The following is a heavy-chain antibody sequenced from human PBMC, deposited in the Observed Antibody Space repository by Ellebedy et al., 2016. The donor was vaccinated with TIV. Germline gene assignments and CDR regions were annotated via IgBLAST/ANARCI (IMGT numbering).Heavy chain of an antibody. J-gene: IGHJ4*02. CDR3: ARDGGSYSDFDY. V-gene: IGHV1-2*04. Sequence: AASVKVSCKASGYTFTGYYMHWARQAPGQGLEWMGWINPNSSGTNYAQKFQGWVTMTRDTSISTAYMELSRLRSDDTAVYYCARDGGSYSDFDYWGQGTLVTVSS. CDR1: GYTFTGYY. D-gene: IGHD1-26*01. CDR2: INPNSSGT.